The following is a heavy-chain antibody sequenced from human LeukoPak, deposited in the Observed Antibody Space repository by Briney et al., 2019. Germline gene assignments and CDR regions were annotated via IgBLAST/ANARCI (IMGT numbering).Heavy chain of an antibody. D-gene: IGHD5-18*01. CDR2: IYHSGST. Sequence: SETLSLTCAVSGGSISSSNWWSWVRQPPGKGLEWIGEIYHSGSTNYNPSLKSRVTISVDKSKNQFSLKLSSVTAADTAVYYCARERGDVDTAMVTAHPFDIWGQGTMVTVSS. J-gene: IGHJ3*02. CDR1: GGSISSSNW. V-gene: IGHV4-4*02. CDR3: ARERGDVDTAMVTAHPFDI.